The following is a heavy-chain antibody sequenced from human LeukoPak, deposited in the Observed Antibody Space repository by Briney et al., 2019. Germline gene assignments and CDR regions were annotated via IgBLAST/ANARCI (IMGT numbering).Heavy chain of an antibody. CDR3: ARYGDYKFDY. CDR1: GGSFSGYY. V-gene: IGHV4-34*01. J-gene: IGHJ4*02. D-gene: IGHD4-17*01. Sequence: SETLSLTCAVYGGSFSGYYWSWIRQPPGKGLEWIGEINHSGRNNYNPSLKSRVTISVDTSKNQFSLKLSSVTAADTAVYYCARYGDYKFDYWGQGTLVTVSS. CDR2: INHSGRN.